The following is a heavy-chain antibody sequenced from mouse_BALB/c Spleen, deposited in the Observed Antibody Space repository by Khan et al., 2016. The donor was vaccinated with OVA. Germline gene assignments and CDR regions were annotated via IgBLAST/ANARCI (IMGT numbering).Heavy chain of an antibody. CDR2: INPSSGHT. CDR3: ARDRIDY. CDR1: GYTFSNYW. J-gene: IGHJ2*01. V-gene: IGHV1-7*01. Sequence: QMQLEESGAELAKPGASVKMSCKASGYTFSNYWIHWVKQRPGQGLEWIGYINPSSGHTYYNQTFNDKATLTTDKSSSTAYMQLSSLTSEDSAVYCCARDRIDYWGQGTTLTVSS.